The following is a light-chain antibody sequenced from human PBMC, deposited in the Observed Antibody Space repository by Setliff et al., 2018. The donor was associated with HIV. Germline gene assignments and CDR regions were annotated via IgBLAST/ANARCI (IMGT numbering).Light chain of an antibody. CDR2: DVG. CDR3: SSYKFGCTLV. V-gene: IGLV2-14*03. J-gene: IGLJ1*01. Sequence: QSALTQPASVSGSPGQSITISCTGTSDDIGYYNYVSWYQQHPGKAPKILIYDVGNRPSGISDRFSGSKSGNTASLTISGLQAEDEADYYCSSYKFGCTLVFGAGTKVTVL. CDR1: SDDIGYYNY.